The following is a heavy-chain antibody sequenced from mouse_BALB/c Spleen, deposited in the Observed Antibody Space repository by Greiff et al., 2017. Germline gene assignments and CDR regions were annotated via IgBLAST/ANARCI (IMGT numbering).Heavy chain of an antibody. D-gene: IGHD2-14*01. CDR1: GFTFSSFG. CDR3: ARDRGREDWYFDV. Sequence: EVKLVESGGGLVQPGGSRKLSCAASGFTFSSFGMHWVRQAPEKGLEWVAYISSGSSTIYYADTVKGRFTISRDNPKNTLFLQMTSLRSEDTAMYYCARDRGREDWYFDVWGAGTTVTVSS. CDR2: ISSGSSTI. J-gene: IGHJ1*01. V-gene: IGHV5-17*02.